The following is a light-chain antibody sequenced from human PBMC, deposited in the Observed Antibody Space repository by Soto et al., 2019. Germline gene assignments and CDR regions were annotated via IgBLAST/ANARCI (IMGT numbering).Light chain of an antibody. CDR1: DGPVTGNHY. Sequence: QTVVTQEPSLTVSPGGTVTLTCGSNDGPVTGNHYPYWYQQRPGQVPRTLIYDTTNRQSWAPARFSGSLVGVKAALTLSGAQPEDEADYYCLLAYSGGRVFGGGTKLTVL. J-gene: IGLJ2*01. CDR3: LLAYSGGRV. CDR2: DTT. V-gene: IGLV7-46*01.